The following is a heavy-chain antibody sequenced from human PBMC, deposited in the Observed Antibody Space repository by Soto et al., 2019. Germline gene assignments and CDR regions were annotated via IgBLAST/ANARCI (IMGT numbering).Heavy chain of an antibody. Sequence: QVQLVQSGAEVRKPGASVNISCRASGFSFSDNLINWVRQAPGQSLEWMGWINPDNGNTRYSQPFQGRVTISRQSSASIAYVEVSDLTSADTAVYYCARDILSVGPRSNDAFDVWGQGTMVTVSS. D-gene: IGHD2-8*02. J-gene: IGHJ3*01. CDR1: GFSFSDNL. CDR3: ARDILSVGPRSNDAFDV. V-gene: IGHV1-3*01. CDR2: INPDNGNT.